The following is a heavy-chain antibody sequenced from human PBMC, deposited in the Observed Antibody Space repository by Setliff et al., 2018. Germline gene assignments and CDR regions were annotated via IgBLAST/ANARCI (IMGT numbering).Heavy chain of an antibody. CDR3: ARNTDLRNGFDY. J-gene: IGHJ4*02. CDR1: GFTFARFA. Sequence: PGGSLRLSCAASGFTFARFAMHWVRQAPGKGLEWVAVISYDGINKYYADSVKGRFTISRDNSKNTLYLQMNSLRVEDTAVYYCARNTDLRNGFDYWGQGTLVTVSS. CDR2: ISYDGINK. D-gene: IGHD5-18*01. V-gene: IGHV3-30*01.